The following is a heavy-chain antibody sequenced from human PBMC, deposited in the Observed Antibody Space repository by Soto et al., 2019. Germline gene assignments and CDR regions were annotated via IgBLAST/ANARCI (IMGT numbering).Heavy chain of an antibody. CDR1: GYTFTGYY. J-gene: IGHJ6*02. V-gene: IGHV1-2*02. D-gene: IGHD2-21*01. Sequence: ASVKVSCKASGYTFTGYYFHWVREAPGQGLEWMGWINPETGGTSYAQKLQGRVTLSRDTSINTAYLELSSLRLDGAAVYCCARERFQVISDGMDVWGQGTTVTVSS. CDR3: ARERFQVISDGMDV. CDR2: INPETGGT.